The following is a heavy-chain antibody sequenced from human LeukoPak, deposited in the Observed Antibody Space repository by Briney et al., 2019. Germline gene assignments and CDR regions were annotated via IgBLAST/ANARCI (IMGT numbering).Heavy chain of an antibody. Sequence: GGSLRLSCAASGSTFSNYSMNWVRQAPGKGLEWVSSISSSSSYIYYADSVKGRFTISRDNAKNSLYLQMNSLRAEDTAVYYCAREDTMARGVLDYWGQGTLVTVSS. CDR3: AREDTMARGVLDY. CDR2: ISSSSSYI. D-gene: IGHD3-10*01. V-gene: IGHV3-21*01. J-gene: IGHJ4*02. CDR1: GSTFSNYS.